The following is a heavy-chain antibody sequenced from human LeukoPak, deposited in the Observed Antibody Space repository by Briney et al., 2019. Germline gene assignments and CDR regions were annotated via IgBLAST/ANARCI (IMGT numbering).Heavy chain of an antibody. V-gene: IGHV4-59*01. D-gene: IGHD6-13*01. CDR1: GGSISSYY. J-gene: IGHJ6*03. CDR3: ARVDSSHSSSWPIYYYYYIDV. CDR2: IYYSGST. Sequence: PSETLSLTCTVSGGSISSYYWSWIRQPPGKGLEWIGYIYYSGSTNYNPSLKSRVTISVDTSKNHFSLKLSSVTAADTAVYYCARVDSSHSSSWPIYYYYYIDVWGQGTTVTVSS.